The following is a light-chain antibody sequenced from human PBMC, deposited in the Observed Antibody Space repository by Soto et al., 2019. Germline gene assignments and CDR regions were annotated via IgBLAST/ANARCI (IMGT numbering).Light chain of an antibody. J-gene: IGKJ4*01. V-gene: IGKV1-9*01. Sequence: DIQMTQSPSSLSASVEDRVTITCRASQSISSYLNWYQQKPGKAPKLLIYAASTLQSGVPARFSGSESGAVFTLRISSLQPEDFATYYCQQLNSYPLTFGGGTKVDIK. CDR2: AAS. CDR3: QQLNSYPLT. CDR1: QSISSY.